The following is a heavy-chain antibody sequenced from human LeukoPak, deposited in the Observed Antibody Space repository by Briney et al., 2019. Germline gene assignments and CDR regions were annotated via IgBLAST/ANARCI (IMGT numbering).Heavy chain of an antibody. J-gene: IGHJ5*02. CDR3: ARELAAAGSGHNWFDP. D-gene: IGHD6-13*01. Sequence: PGRSLRLSCAASGFTFSSYGMHWVRQAPGRGLEWVAVIWYDGSNKYYADSVKGRFTISRDNSKNTLYLQMNSLRAEDTAVYYCARELAAAGSGHNWFDPWGQGTLVTVSS. CDR2: IWYDGSNK. V-gene: IGHV3-33*01. CDR1: GFTFSSYG.